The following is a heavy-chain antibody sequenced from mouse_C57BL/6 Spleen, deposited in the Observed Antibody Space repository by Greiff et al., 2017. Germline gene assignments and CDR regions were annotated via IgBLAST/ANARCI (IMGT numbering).Heavy chain of an antibody. CDR2: IDPSDSYT. D-gene: IGHD2-5*01. J-gene: IGHJ1*03. CDR1: GYTFTSYW. CDR3: ARDSNFPWYFDV. V-gene: IGHV1-69*01. Sequence: QVQLQQSGAELVMPGASVKLSCKASGYTFTSYWMHWVKQRPGQGLEWIGEIDPSDSYTNYNQKFKGKSTLTVDKSSSTAYMQLSSLTSEDSAVYYCARDSNFPWYFDVWGTGTTVTVSS.